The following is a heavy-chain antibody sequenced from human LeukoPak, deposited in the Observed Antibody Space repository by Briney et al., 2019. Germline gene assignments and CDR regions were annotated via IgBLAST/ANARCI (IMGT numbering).Heavy chain of an antibody. V-gene: IGHV4-59*01. Sequence: PAETLSLTCTVSGDSMSDYFWTWIRQPPGKGLEWIGYAADSGSTNYNPSLKSRVTISVDTSKNQFSLKLSSVTAADTAVYYCARGGYYGSGNDFRFDPWGQGTLVTVSS. CDR2: AADSGST. CDR3: ARGGYYGSGNDFRFDP. J-gene: IGHJ5*02. CDR1: GDSMSDYF. D-gene: IGHD3-10*01.